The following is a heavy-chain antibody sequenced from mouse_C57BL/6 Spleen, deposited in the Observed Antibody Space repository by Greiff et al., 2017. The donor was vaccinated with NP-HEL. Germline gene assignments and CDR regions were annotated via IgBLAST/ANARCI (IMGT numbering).Heavy chain of an antibody. CDR1: GYTFTSYW. J-gene: IGHJ4*01. Sequence: QVQLQQPGAELVKPGASVKLFCKASGYTFTSYWMHWVKQRPGQGLEWIGMIYPNSGSTNYNEKFKSKATLTVDKSSSTAYMQLSSLTSEDSAVYYCAVYYGNYGYAMDYWGQGTSVTVSS. CDR3: AVYYGNYGYAMDY. CDR2: IYPNSGST. D-gene: IGHD2-1*01. V-gene: IGHV1-64*01.